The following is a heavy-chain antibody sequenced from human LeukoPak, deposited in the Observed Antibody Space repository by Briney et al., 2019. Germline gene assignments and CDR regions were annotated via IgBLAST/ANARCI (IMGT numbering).Heavy chain of an antibody. CDR3: ARPYGSGSLGAFDI. D-gene: IGHD3-10*01. CDR2: IYSGGST. Sequence: GGSLRLSCAASEFSVGSNYMTWVRQAPGKGLEWVSVIYSGGSTYYADSVKGRFTISRDNSKNTLYLQMNSLRAEDTAVYYCARPYGSGSLGAFDIWGQGTMVTVSS. V-gene: IGHV3-53*01. CDR1: EFSVGSNY. J-gene: IGHJ3*02.